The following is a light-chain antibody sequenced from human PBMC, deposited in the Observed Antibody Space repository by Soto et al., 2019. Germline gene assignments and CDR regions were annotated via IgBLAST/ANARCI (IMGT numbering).Light chain of an antibody. J-gene: IGKJ4*01. Sequence: DIVMTQSPLSLPVTPGEPASISCRSSQSPLHSNGYNYLDWYLQKPGQSPQLLIYLGSNRASGVPDRFSGSGSGTEFTLTISSLQPEDFATYYCQQANSFPLTFGGGTKVDIK. CDR1: QSPLHSNGYNY. CDR2: LGS. CDR3: QQANSFPLT. V-gene: IGKV2-28*01.